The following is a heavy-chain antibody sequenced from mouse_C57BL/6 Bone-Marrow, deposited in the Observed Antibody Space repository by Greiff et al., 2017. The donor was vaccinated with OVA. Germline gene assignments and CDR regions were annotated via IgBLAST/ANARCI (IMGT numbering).Heavy chain of an antibody. CDR3: ARITTVVNYYAMDY. D-gene: IGHD1-1*01. CDR1: GYTFTSYW. Sequence: QVQLKEPGAELVKPGASVKMSCKASGYTFTSYWITWVKQRPGQGLEWIGDIYPGSGSTNYNEKFKSKATLTVDTSSSTAYMQLSSRTSEDSAVYYCARITTVVNYYAMDYWGQGTSVTVSS. V-gene: IGHV1-55*01. CDR2: IYPGSGST. J-gene: IGHJ4*01.